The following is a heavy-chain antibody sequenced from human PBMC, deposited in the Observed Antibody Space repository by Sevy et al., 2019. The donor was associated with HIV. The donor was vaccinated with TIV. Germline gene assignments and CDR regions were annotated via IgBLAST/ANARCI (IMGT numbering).Heavy chain of an antibody. CDR3: AKGLPLAARPLVRAFDI. J-gene: IGHJ3*02. Sequence: SLKISCAASGFTFDDYAMHWVRQAPGKGLEWVSGISWNSGSIGYADSVKGRFTISRDNAKNSLYLQMNSLRAEDTALYYCAKGLPLAARPLVRAFDIWGQGTMVTVSS. D-gene: IGHD6-6*01. CDR1: GFTFDDYA. CDR2: ISWNSGSI. V-gene: IGHV3-9*01.